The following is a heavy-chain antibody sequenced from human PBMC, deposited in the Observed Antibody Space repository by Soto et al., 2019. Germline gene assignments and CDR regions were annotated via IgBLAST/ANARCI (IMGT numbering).Heavy chain of an antibody. V-gene: IGHV3-9*01. CDR3: AKEAYYYDSSGYYLTARYYGMDV. CDR2: ISWNSGSI. D-gene: IGHD3-22*01. J-gene: IGHJ6*02. Sequence: EVQLVESGGGLVQPGGSLRLSCAASGFTFSSYWMSWVRQAPGKGLEWVSGISWNSGSIGYADSVKGRFTISRDNAKNSLYLQMNSLRAEDTALYYCAKEAYYYDSSGYYLTARYYGMDVWGQGTTVTVSS. CDR1: GFTFSSYW.